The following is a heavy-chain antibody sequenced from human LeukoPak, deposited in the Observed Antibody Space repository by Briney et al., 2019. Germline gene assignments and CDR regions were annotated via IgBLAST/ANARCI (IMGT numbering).Heavy chain of an antibody. D-gene: IGHD5-18*01. J-gene: IGHJ5*02. CDR1: GYSFTNYW. CDR2: IYPGDSDT. Sequence: GESLKISCKGSGYSFTNYWIDWVRQMPGKGLEWMGIIYPGDSDTRYSPSFQGQVTISADKSISTAYLQWSSLKASDTAMYYCARRSGDTAMVEDWFDPWGQGTLVTVSS. CDR3: ARRSGDTAMVEDWFDP. V-gene: IGHV5-51*01.